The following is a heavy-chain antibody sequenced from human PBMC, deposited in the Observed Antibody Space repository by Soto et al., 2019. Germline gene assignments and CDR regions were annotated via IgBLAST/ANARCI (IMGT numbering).Heavy chain of an antibody. CDR3: AKVHFSGSSSFDY. CDR1: GFPFPSYW. CDR2: IITDGSVT. D-gene: IGHD6-19*01. J-gene: IGHJ4*02. Sequence: EVQLVESGGTLVQPGGSLRLSCAASGFPFPSYWMPWVRQVPGKGLVWVARIITDGSVTSYADSVKGRFTISRDNAKNTLYLQMNGLRAQDTALYYCAKVHFSGSSSFDYWGQGTLVTVSS. V-gene: IGHV3-74*01.